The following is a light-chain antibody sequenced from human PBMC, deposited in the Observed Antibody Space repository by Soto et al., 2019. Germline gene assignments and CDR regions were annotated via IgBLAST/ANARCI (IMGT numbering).Light chain of an antibody. Sequence: EIVLTQSPGAVSLSPGERAPLSCRARQSVSSSSLAWYQQRPGQAPRLLIFTASSRATGTPDRFSGSGSGTDFTLTISRLEPEDFAVYYCQLYGSSPPYIVGPGTKVDI. CDR2: TAS. CDR3: QLYGSSPPYI. J-gene: IGKJ2*01. V-gene: IGKV3-20*01. CDR1: QSVSSSS.